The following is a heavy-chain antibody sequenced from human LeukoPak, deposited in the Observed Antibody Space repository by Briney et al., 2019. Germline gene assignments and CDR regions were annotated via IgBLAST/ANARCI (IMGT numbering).Heavy chain of an antibody. J-gene: IGHJ4*02. CDR1: GFTFSSYA. D-gene: IGHD5-18*01. Sequence: GGFLRLSCSASGFTFSSYAMHWVRQAPGKVLEYVSAISSNGGSTYYADSVKGRFTISRDNSKNTLDLHMNSLRAADTAVYYCATLESAYSYGSPAYWGQGTLVTVSS. V-gene: IGHV3-64*04. CDR3: ATLESAYSYGSPAY. CDR2: ISSNGGST.